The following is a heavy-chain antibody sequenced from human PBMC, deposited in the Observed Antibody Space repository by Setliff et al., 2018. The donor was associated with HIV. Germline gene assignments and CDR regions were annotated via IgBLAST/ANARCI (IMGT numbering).Heavy chain of an antibody. CDR3: ARHSGSSGWYFSDGYYYYMDV. Sequence: GESLKISCEASGYIFTDYWIGWVRQMPGKGLEWMGIIYPGDSDTRYSPSFQGQVTFSADKSISAVYLQWDSLKASDSAIYYCARHSGSSGWYFSDGYYYYMDVWGKGTTVTVS. V-gene: IGHV5-51*01. CDR2: IYPGDSDT. D-gene: IGHD6-19*01. CDR1: GYIFTDYW. J-gene: IGHJ6*03.